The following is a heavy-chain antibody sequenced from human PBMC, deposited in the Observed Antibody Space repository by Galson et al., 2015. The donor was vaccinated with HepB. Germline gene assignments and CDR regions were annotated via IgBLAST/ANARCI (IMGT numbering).Heavy chain of an antibody. D-gene: IGHD4-23*01. Sequence: SVKVSCKASGYTFTSYGISWVRQAPGQGLEWMGWISAYNGNTNYAQKLQGRVTTTTDTSTSTAYMELRSLRSDDTAVYYCAQFRATVVKGNYYYGMGVWGQGTTVTVSS. CDR3: AQFRATVVKGNYYYGMGV. V-gene: IGHV1-18*01. CDR2: ISAYNGNT. CDR1: GYTFTSYG. J-gene: IGHJ6*02.